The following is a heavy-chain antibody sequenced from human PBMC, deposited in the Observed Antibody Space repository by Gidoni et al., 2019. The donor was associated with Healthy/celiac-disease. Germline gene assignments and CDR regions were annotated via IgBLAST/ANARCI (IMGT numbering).Heavy chain of an antibody. V-gene: IGHV3-30*18. J-gene: IGHJ4*02. CDR3: AKEKDTAMVLDY. CDR1: GFTFSSYG. CDR2: ISYDGSNK. D-gene: IGHD5-18*01. Sequence: QVELVESGGGVVQPGRSLRLSCAASGFTFSSYGMPWVRQAPGKGLEWVAVISYDGSNKYYADSVKGRFTISRDNSKNTLYLQMNSLRAEDTAVYYCAKEKDTAMVLDYWGQGTLVTVSS.